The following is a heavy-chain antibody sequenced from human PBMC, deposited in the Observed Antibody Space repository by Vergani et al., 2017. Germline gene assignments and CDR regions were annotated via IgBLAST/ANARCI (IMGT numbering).Heavy chain of an antibody. CDR2: ISAYNGNT. J-gene: IGHJ4*02. Sequence: QVQLMQSGAEVKKPGASVKVSCKASGYTFTSYGISWVRQAPGQGFEWVVGISAYNGNTNYAQKLKGRVNMTTDTSTSTAYMELRSLRADDTAVYYCARTGDRVGATSGFDCWGQGTLVTVSS. D-gene: IGHD1-26*01. V-gene: IGHV1-18*01. CDR3: ARTGDRVGATSGFDC. CDR1: GYTFTSYG.